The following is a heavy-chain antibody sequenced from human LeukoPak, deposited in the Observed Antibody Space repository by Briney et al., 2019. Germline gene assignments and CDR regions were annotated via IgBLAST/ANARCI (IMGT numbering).Heavy chain of an antibody. J-gene: IGHJ4*02. Sequence: SVKVSCKASGYTFTSYYMHWVRQAPGQGLEWMGIINPSGGSTSYAQKFQGRVTMTRDASTSTVYMELSSLRSEDTAVYYCARGASSGYYYDYFDYWGQGTLVTVSS. CDR2: INPSGGST. CDR1: GYTFTSYY. V-gene: IGHV1-46*01. CDR3: ARGASSGYYYDYFDY. D-gene: IGHD3-22*01.